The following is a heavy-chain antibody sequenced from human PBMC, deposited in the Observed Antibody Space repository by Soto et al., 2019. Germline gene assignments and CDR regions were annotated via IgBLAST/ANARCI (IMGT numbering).Heavy chain of an antibody. CDR3: ARSPSYYDYIWGSYRSQYYFDY. V-gene: IGHV4-34*01. J-gene: IGHJ4*02. D-gene: IGHD3-16*02. CDR2: INHSGST. CDR1: GGSFSGYY. Sequence: QVQLQQWGAGLLKPSETLSLTCAVYGGSFSGYYWSWIRQPPGKGLEWIGEINHSGSTNYNPSLKSRVTISVDTSKNQFSLKLSSVTAADTAVYYCARSPSYYDYIWGSYRSQYYFDYWGQGTLVTVSS.